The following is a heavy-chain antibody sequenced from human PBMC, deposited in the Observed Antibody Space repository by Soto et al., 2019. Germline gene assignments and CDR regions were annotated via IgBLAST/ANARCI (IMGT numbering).Heavy chain of an antibody. CDR2: IYYSGST. J-gene: IGHJ5*02. CDR3: ARDGGVEISSWMGNWFDP. CDR1: GGSISSGGYY. Sequence: SETLSLTCTVSGGSISSGGYYWSWIRQHPGKGLEWIGYIYYSGSTYYNPSLKSRVTISVDTSKNQFSLKLSSVTAADTAVYYCARDGGVEISSWMGNWFDPWGQGTLVTVSS. V-gene: IGHV4-31*03. D-gene: IGHD6-13*01.